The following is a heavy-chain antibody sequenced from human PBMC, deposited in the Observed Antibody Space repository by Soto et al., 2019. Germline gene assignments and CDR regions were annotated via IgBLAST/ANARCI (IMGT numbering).Heavy chain of an antibody. CDR3: AKEKDTVLVVAATYYDY. Sequence: GSLRLSCAASGFTFSSYAMRWVRQAPGKGLGWVSAISGSGGSTYYADSVKGRFTISRDNSKNTLYLQMNSLRAEDTAVYYYAKEKDTVLVVAATYYDYWGQGTPVTVSS. CDR1: GFTFSSYA. J-gene: IGHJ4*02. V-gene: IGHV3-23*01. CDR2: ISGSGGST. D-gene: IGHD2-15*01.